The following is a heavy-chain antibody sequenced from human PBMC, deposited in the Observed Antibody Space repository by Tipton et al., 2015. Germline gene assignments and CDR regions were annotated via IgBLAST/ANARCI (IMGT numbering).Heavy chain of an antibody. CDR1: GGSISSYY. J-gene: IGHJ6*02. V-gene: IGHV4-59*01. CDR2: ISFSDTT. Sequence: GLVKPSENLSLTCTVSGGSISSYYWSWIRQPPGKGLEWIGYISFSDTTHYNPSLKSRITISLNTSKNQFSLKMSSVTAADTAVYFCARDLEHGMDVWGQGTTVTVS. CDR3: ARDLEHGMDV.